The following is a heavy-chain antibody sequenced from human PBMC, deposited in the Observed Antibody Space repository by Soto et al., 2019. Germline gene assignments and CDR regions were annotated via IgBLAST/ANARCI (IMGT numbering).Heavy chain of an antibody. Sequence: PGGSLRLSCAASGFTFSSYGMHWVRQAPGKGLEWVAVISYDGSNKYYADSVKGRFTISRDNSKNTLYLQMNSLRAEDTAVYYCAKDTNEFFFDYWGQGTLVTVSS. CDR1: GFTFSSYG. J-gene: IGHJ4*02. D-gene: IGHD2-2*01. CDR2: ISYDGSNK. CDR3: AKDTNEFFFDY. V-gene: IGHV3-30*18.